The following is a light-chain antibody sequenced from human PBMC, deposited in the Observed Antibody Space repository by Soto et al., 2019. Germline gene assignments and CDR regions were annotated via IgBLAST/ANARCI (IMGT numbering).Light chain of an antibody. CDR3: TSYRSATTPPYV. CDR1: SSDIGAYNF. CDR2: EVA. J-gene: IGLJ1*01. V-gene: IGLV2-14*01. Sequence: QSVLTQPACVSGSPGQSITISCTGTSSDIGAYNFVSWYQHHPGKAPKLLIYEVAYRPSGISNRFSGSKSANTASLTISGLQAEDEADYFCTSYRSATTPPYVFGSGTKVTVL.